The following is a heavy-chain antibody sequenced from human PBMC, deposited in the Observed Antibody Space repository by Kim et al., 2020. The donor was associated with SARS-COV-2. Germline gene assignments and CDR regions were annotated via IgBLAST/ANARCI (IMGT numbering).Heavy chain of an antibody. D-gene: IGHD6-13*01. CDR3: TRRRQQLVTDYYYGMDV. V-gene: IGHV3-73*01. Sequence: GGSLRLSCAASGFTFSGSAMHWVRQASGKGLEWVGRIRSKANSYATAYAASVKGRFTISRDDSKNTAYLQMNSLKTEDTAVYYCTRRRQQLVTDYYYGMDVWGQGTTVTVSS. CDR2: IRSKANSYAT. CDR1: GFTFSGSA. J-gene: IGHJ6*02.